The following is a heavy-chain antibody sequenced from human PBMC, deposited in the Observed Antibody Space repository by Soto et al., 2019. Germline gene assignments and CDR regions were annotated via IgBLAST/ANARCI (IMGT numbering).Heavy chain of an antibody. V-gene: IGHV3-23*01. CDR1: GFTFSSYA. J-gene: IGHJ3*02. Sequence: PGGSLRLSCAASGFTFSSYAMSWVRQAPGKGLEWVSAISGSGGSTYYADSVKGRFTISRDNSKNTLYLQMNSLRAEDTAVYYCAKDGGTGYSSGWSNTDYAFDIWGQGTMVTVSS. CDR3: AKDGGTGYSSGWSNTDYAFDI. D-gene: IGHD6-19*01. CDR2: ISGSGGST.